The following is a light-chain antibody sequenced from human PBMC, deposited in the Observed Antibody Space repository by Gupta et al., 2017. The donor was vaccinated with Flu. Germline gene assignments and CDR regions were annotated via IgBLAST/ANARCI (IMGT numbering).Light chain of an antibody. V-gene: IGKV1-39*01. CDR3: QQSYSTPRT. J-gene: IGKJ1*01. CDR2: AAS. CDR1: QSISSY. Sequence: DIQMTQSPSSLSASVGVRVTITCRASQSISSYLNWYQKKPGKAPKLLIYAASSLQSGVPSRFSGSGSGTDSTLTISSLQPEDFATYYCQQSYSTPRTFGQGTKVEIK.